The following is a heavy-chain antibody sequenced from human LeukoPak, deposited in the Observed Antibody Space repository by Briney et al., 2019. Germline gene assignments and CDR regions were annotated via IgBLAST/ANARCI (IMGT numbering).Heavy chain of an antibody. Sequence: SETLSLTCTVSGYSISSGYYWGWIRQPPGKGLEWIGSIYHSGSTYYNPSLKSRVTISVDTSKNHFSLKLSSVTASDTAVYYCARGQWLPVFDFWGQGTLVTVSS. J-gene: IGHJ4*02. V-gene: IGHV4-38-2*02. CDR2: IYHSGST. CDR1: GYSISSGYY. D-gene: IGHD3-22*01. CDR3: ARGQWLPVFDF.